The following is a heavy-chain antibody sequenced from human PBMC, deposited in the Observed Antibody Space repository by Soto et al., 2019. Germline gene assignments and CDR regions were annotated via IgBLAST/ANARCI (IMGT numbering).Heavy chain of an antibody. CDR3: TTDSLVLRFLEWAFDP. Sequence: EVQLVESGGGSVKPGGSLRLSCAASGFTFSNAWMSWVRQAPGKGLEWVGRIKSKTDGGTTDYAAPVKGRFTISRDDSKNTLYLQMNSLKSEDTAVYYCTTDSLVLRFLEWAFDPWGQGTLVTVSS. D-gene: IGHD3-3*01. CDR1: GFTFSNAW. V-gene: IGHV3-15*01. CDR2: IKSKTDGGTT. J-gene: IGHJ5*02.